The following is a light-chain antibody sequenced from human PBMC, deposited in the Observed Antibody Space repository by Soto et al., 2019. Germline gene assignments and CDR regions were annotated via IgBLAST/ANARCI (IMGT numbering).Light chain of an antibody. V-gene: IGLV2-14*01. CDR3: SSFSYSSTTNYV. CDR2: DVD. CDR1: SSDVGGYNY. Sequence: QSALTQPASVSGSPGQSITISCTGTSSDVGGYNYVSWYQQHPGKAPKLIIYDVDNRPSGISSRFSGSKSGNTASLTISGLQAEAEADYYCSSFSYSSTTNYVFGTGTKVTVL. J-gene: IGLJ1*01.